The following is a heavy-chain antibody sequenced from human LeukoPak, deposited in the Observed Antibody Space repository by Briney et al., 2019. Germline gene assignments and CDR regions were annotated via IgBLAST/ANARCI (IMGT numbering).Heavy chain of an antibody. CDR3: ARGSHEVGIDYYDSSGYGAFDI. Sequence: SETLSLTCTVSGGSISSYYWSWIRQPPGKGLEWIGYIYYSGSTNYNPSLKSRVTISVDTSKNQFSLKLSSVTAADTAVYYRARGSHEVGIDYYDSSGYGAFDIWGQGTMVTVSS. D-gene: IGHD3-22*01. J-gene: IGHJ3*02. V-gene: IGHV4-59*01. CDR1: GGSISSYY. CDR2: IYYSGST.